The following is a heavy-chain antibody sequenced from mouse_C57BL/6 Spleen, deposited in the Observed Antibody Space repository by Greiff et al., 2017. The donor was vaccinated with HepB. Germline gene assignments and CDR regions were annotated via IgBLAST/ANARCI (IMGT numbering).Heavy chain of an antibody. J-gene: IGHJ4*01. V-gene: IGHV14-2*01. CDR3: ARWDYYGSSLYYYAMDY. CDR2: IDPEDGET. CDR1: GFNIKDYY. D-gene: IGHD1-1*01. Sequence: EVKLMESGAELVKPGASVKLSCTASGFNIKDYYMHWVKQRTEQGLEWIGRIDPEDGETKYAPKFQGKATITAYTSSNTAYLHLSSLTSEDTAVYYCARWDYYGSSLYYYAMDYWGQGTSVTVSS.